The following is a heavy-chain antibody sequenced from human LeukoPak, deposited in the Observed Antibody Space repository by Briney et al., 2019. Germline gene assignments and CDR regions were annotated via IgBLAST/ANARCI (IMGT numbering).Heavy chain of an antibody. J-gene: IGHJ4*02. CDR2: ISDDGGRI. Sequence: GGSLRLSCAASGFTFSSYWMSLVRQAPGKGLEWVASISDDGGRIHYVDSVKGRFTISRDNAKNSLYLQMNNLRAEDTAMYYCSRCEDYWGQGTLVTVSS. CDR3: SRCEDY. CDR1: GFTFSSYW. V-gene: IGHV3-7*01.